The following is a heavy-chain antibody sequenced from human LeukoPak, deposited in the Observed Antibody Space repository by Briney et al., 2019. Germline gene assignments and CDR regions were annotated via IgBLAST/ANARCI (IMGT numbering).Heavy chain of an antibody. V-gene: IGHV1-2*02. Sequence: ASVKVSCKASESGYSFTGYHLHWVRQAPGQGLEWMGWINPNSGGTNYEQKFHGRVTMTRDTSISTVYMELSRLRSADTAVYYCARVTGVNFYGLGSYNFWGQGTLVTVSS. CDR2: INPNSGGT. D-gene: IGHD3-10*01. J-gene: IGHJ4*02. CDR1: ESGYSFTGYH. CDR3: ARVTGVNFYGLGSYNF.